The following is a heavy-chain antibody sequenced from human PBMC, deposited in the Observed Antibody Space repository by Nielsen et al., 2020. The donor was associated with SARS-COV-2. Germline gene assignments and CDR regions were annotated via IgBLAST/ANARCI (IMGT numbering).Heavy chain of an antibody. V-gene: IGHV3-11*05. D-gene: IGHD1-26*01. CDR1: GFTLSDYY. J-gene: IGHJ4*02. Sequence: GESLKISCAASGFTLSDYYMSWIRQAPGKGLEWVSYISSSSSYTNYADSVKGRFIISRDNAKNSLYLQMNSLRAEDTAVYYCAREGGSTWDYYFDYWGQGTLVTVSS. CDR3: AREGGSTWDYYFDY. CDR2: ISSSSSYT.